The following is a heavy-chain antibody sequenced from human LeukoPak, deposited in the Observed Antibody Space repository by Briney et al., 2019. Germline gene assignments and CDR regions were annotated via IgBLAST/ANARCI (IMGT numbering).Heavy chain of an antibody. D-gene: IGHD1-26*01. CDR3: ARVFHGSTPTTGPD. J-gene: IGHJ4*02. CDR2: ISSSGSAI. Sequence: PGGSLRLSCAASGFTFSTYEILWVRQAPGKGLEWVSYISSSGSAIFYADSVKGRFTISRDNAKNSLYMQMNSLRSEDTAVYYCARVFHGSTPTTGPDWGQGTLVTVSS. V-gene: IGHV3-48*03. CDR1: GFTFSTYE.